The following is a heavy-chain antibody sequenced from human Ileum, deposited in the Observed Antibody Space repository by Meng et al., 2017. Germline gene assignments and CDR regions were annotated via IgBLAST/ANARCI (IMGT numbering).Heavy chain of an antibody. CDR1: DGSFSGYF. J-gene: IGHJ4*02. V-gene: IGHV4-34*01. CDR2: INHSGST. CDR3: AGATIRTYYYGSGSYYFTK. Sequence: QVQLQQWGVGLLKPSGTLSPTCAVYDGSFSGYFWSWIRQPPGKGLEWIGEINHSGSTNYNPSLKGRVTISVDTSKSQFSLRLNSVTAADTALYYCAGATIRTYYYGSGSYYFTKWGQGTLVTVSS. D-gene: IGHD3-10*01.